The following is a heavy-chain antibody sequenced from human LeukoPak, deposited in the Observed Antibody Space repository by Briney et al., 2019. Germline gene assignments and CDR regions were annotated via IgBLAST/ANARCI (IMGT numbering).Heavy chain of an antibody. D-gene: IGHD3-10*01. CDR1: GGSISSSSYY. CDR2: IYYSGST. Sequence: SETLSLTCTVSGGSISSSSYYWGWIRQPPGKGLEWIGSIYYSGSTYYNPSLKSRVTISVDTSKNQFSLKLSSVTAADTAVYYCARDRRGGDDAFDIWGQGTMVTVSS. V-gene: IGHV4-39*07. J-gene: IGHJ3*02. CDR3: ARDRRGGDDAFDI.